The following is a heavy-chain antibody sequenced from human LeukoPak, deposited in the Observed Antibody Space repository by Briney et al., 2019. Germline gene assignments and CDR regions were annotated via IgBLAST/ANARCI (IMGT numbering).Heavy chain of an antibody. V-gene: IGHV3-74*01. CDR1: GFTFSNYW. CDR2: INTDGSRI. CDR3: ARVLSGSWDWFDP. D-gene: IGHD3-22*01. J-gene: IGHJ5*02. Sequence: GGSLRLSCAASGFTFSNYWMHWVRQAPGKGLVWVSRINTDGSRITCADSVKGRFTISRDNAMNTVYLQMNSLRAEDTAVYYCARVLSGSWDWFDPWGQGTLVTVSS.